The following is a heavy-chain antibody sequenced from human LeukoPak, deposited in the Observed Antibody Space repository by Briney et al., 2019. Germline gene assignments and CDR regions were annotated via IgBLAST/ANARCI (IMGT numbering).Heavy chain of an antibody. Sequence: PGGSLKFSFEPPEFTFGNPARNWVAQAPGKGLEWVSHISSSSSTIYYADSVKGRFTISRDNAKNSLYLQMNSLRAEDTAVYYCARDSRYSTSPFDYWGQGTLVTVSS. CDR2: ISSSSSTI. D-gene: IGHD6-6*01. J-gene: IGHJ4*02. CDR3: ARDSRYSTSPFDY. CDR1: EFTFGNPA. V-gene: IGHV3-48*01.